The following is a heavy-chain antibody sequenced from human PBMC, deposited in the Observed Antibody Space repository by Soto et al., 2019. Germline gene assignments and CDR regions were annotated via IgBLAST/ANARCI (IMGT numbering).Heavy chain of an antibody. Sequence: QVQLQQWGAGLLKPSETLSLTCAVYGGSFSGYYWSWIRQPPGKGLEWIGEINHSGSTNYNPSLKIRVTISVDTSKNQHSLKLSSVTAADTAVYYCARGGRYSSSSFDYWGQGTLVTVSS. V-gene: IGHV4-34*01. CDR1: GGSFSGYY. CDR3: ARGGRYSSSSFDY. D-gene: IGHD6-6*01. J-gene: IGHJ4*02. CDR2: INHSGST.